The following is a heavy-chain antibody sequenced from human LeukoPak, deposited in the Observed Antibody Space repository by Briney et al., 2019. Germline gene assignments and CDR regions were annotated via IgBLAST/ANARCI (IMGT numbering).Heavy chain of an antibody. D-gene: IGHD7-27*01. CDR2: ISAGGGGT. CDR3: AKGGERTTGVLAFDI. V-gene: IGHV3-23*01. Sequence: GGSLRLSCAASGFTFSSYEMNWVRQAPGKGLEWVSSISAGGGGTYYADSVKGRFTISRDNSKNTLYVQMNSLRAEDTAIYYCAKGGERTTGVLAFDIWGQGTMVTVSS. J-gene: IGHJ3*02. CDR1: GFTFSSYE.